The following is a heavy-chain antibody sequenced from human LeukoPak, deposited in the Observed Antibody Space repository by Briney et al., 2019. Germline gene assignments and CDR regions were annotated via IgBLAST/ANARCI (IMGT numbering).Heavy chain of an antibody. CDR2: INHSGST. CDR1: GGSFSGYY. D-gene: IGHD3-9*01. V-gene: IGHV4-34*01. Sequence: SETLSLTCAVYGGSFSGYYWSWIRQPPGKGLEWIGEINHSGSTNYNPSLKSRVTTSVDTSKNQFSLKLSSVTAADTAVYYCARRRITISRTTFDYWGQGTLVTVSS. J-gene: IGHJ4*02. CDR3: ARRRITISRTTFDY.